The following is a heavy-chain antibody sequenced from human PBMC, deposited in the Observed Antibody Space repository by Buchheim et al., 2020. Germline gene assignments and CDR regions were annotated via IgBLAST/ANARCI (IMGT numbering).Heavy chain of an antibody. J-gene: IGHJ4*02. D-gene: IGHD2-15*01. V-gene: IGHV3-30*18. Sequence: QVQLVEYGGGVVQPGRSLRLSCAASGFTFSNYGIHWVRQAPGKGPEWVAVMSYDGSDKYYGDSVRGRFTISRDNSKNTLYLQMDSLRAEDTAVYYWAKGRGYCSGGSCYHFFDYWGRRTL. CDR1: GFTFSNYG. CDR2: MSYDGSDK. CDR3: AKGRGYCSGGSCYHFFDY.